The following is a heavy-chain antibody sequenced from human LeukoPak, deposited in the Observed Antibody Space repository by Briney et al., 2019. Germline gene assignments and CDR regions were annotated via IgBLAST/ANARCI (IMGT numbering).Heavy chain of an antibody. V-gene: IGHV3-7*01. Sequence: GGSLRLSCAASGFTFNNFWMSWVRQVPGKGLEWVANIKSDGSEENYVDSVKGRFAISRDNAKNSLYLQMNSLRAEDRAIYYCARNKRGDYWGQGALVTVSS. CDR1: GFTFNNFW. CDR3: ARNKRGDY. J-gene: IGHJ4*02. CDR2: IKSDGSEE. D-gene: IGHD1/OR15-1a*01.